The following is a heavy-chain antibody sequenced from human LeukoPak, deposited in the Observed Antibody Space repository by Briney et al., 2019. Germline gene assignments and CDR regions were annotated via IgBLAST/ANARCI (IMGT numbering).Heavy chain of an antibody. J-gene: IGHJ4*02. V-gene: IGHV3-30*03. CDR2: IASNGGSE. Sequence: GGSLRLSCAASGFTFTTYGLHWVRQAPGKGLEWVAAIASNGGSEYYADSVKGRFTISRDNSKNTLYLQMNSLRAEDTAVYYCAREPLMAMAIDYWGQGTLVTVSS. CDR1: GFTFTTYG. CDR3: AREPLMAMAIDY. D-gene: IGHD5-18*01.